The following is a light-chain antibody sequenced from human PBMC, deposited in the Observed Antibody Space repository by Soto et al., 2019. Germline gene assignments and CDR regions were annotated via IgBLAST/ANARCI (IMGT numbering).Light chain of an antibody. CDR3: QQYNNWPQT. J-gene: IGKJ1*01. CDR1: QSVSSN. CDR2: GAS. V-gene: IGKV3-15*01. Sequence: IAVTQKTATLSVSPGERATLSCRASQSVSSNLAWYQQKPGQAPRLLIYGASTRATGIPARFSGSGSGTEFTLTISSLQSEDFAVYYCQQYNNWPQTFGQGSMV.